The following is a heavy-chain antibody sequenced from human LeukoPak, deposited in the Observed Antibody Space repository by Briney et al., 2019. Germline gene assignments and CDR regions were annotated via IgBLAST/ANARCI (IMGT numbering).Heavy chain of an antibody. J-gene: IGHJ4*02. CDR1: GFTFHDHG. CDR3: AREEGPYFDC. V-gene: IGHV3-20*04. CDR2: LNWNGDNT. Sequence: GGSLRLSCAASGFTFHDHGMSWVRQVPGKGLEWVSALNWNGDNTGYADSVKGRFTISRDNAKKSLYLQMNSLAAEDTAYYYCAREEGPYFDCWGQGTLVTVSS.